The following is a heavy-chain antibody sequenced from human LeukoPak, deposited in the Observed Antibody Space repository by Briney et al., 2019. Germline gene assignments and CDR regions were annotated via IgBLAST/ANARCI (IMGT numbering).Heavy chain of an antibody. CDR3: AKDLVHADIVVVPAASPLDY. D-gene: IGHD2-2*01. CDR1: GFTFSSYA. Sequence: GGSLRLSCAASGFTFSSYAMSWVRQAPGKGLEWLSAISGSGGSTYYADSVKGRFTISRDNSKNTLYLQMNSLRAEDTAVYYCAKDLVHADIVVVPAASPLDYWGQGTLVTVSS. J-gene: IGHJ4*02. CDR2: ISGSGGST. V-gene: IGHV3-23*01.